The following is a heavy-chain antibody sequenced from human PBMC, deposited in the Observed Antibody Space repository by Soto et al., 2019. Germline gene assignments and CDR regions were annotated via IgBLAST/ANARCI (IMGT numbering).Heavy chain of an antibody. V-gene: IGHV3-21*01. CDR3: ARDLTVTTSSGAFDI. CDR2: ISSSSSYI. Sequence: PGGSLRLSCAASGFTFSSYSMNWVRQAPGKGLEWVSSISSSSSYIYYADSVKGRFTIFRDNAKNSLYLQMNSLRAEDTAVYYCARDLTVTTSSGAFDIWGQGTMVTVSS. D-gene: IGHD4-4*01. CDR1: GFTFSSYS. J-gene: IGHJ3*02.